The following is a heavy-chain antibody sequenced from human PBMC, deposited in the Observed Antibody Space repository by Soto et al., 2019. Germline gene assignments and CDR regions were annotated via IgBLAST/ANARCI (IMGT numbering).Heavy chain of an antibody. J-gene: IGHJ5*02. Sequence: QMRLQESGSGLVKPSQTLSLTCAVSGGPISRGGYAGNWIRQPPGKGLEWIGYIYHSGYTSYNPSLKNRVTISVDKSKNQFSLTLSFVTAADTAVYYCARDSLTGNYFDPWGQGTLVTVSS. V-gene: IGHV4-30-2*01. D-gene: IGHD1-7*01. CDR1: GGPISRGGYA. CDR3: ARDSLTGNYFDP. CDR2: IYHSGYT.